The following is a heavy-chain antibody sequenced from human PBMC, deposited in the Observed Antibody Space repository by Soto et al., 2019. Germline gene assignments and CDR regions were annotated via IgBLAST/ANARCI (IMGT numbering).Heavy chain of an antibody. J-gene: IGHJ4*02. CDR2: TRNKANGYST. Sequence: EVQLVESGGGLVQPGGSLRLSCAASGFTLSDHYMDWVRQAPGRGLEWVGRTRNKANGYSTEYAAAVKGRFIVSSDDSLNSLYLQMKSLKTEDTAVYYCVRTSHYGSGSWNFDFWGQGTLVTVSS. D-gene: IGHD3-10*01. CDR1: GFTLSDHY. V-gene: IGHV3-72*01. CDR3: VRTSHYGSGSWNFDF.